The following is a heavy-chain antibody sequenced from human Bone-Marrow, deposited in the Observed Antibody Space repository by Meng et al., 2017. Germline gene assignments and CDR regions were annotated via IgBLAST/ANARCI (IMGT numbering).Heavy chain of an antibody. Sequence: GESLKISCAASGFTFSSYAMHWVRQAPGKGLEWVAVISYDGSNKYYADSVKGRFTISRDNSKNTLYLQMNSLRAEDTAVYYCARDESSSSWGYYYYYGMDVWGQGTTVTVSS. CDR2: ISYDGSNK. CDR1: GFTFSSYA. CDR3: ARDESSSSWGYYYYYGMDV. J-gene: IGHJ6*02. D-gene: IGHD6-13*01. V-gene: IGHV3-30*04.